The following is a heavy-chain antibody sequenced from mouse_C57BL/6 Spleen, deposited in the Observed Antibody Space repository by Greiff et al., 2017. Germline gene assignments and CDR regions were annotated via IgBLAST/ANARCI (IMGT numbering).Heavy chain of an antibody. CDR1: GYTFTRYW. Sequence: VQLQQPGTELVKPGASVKLSCKASGYTFTRYWMHWVKQRPGQGLEWIGNINPSNGGTNYNEKFKSKATLTVDKSSSTAYMQLSSLTSEDSAVYYCARAGGYGSTWFAYWGQGTLVTVSA. CDR2: INPSNGGT. CDR3: ARAGGYGSTWFAY. D-gene: IGHD1-1*01. J-gene: IGHJ3*01. V-gene: IGHV1-53*01.